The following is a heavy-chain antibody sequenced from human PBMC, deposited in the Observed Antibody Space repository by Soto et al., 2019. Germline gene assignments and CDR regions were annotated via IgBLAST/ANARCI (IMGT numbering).Heavy chain of an antibody. CDR1: GFSLITSWAA. V-gene: IGHV2-5*02. CDR2: IYWDGDK. Sequence: QINLKESAPTVVKPTQTLTLTCTFSGFSLITSWAAVGWIRHPSGRALEWVALIYWDGDKRYNRYNPSLDGRVSVTMYTSKDLVVLTLTDVDLAATATDICAHMATIPMFWLVIDNGVWFYPCCQGTHLNASS. CDR3: AHMATIPMFWLVIDNGVWFYP. J-gene: IGHJ5*02. D-gene: IGHD5-12*01.